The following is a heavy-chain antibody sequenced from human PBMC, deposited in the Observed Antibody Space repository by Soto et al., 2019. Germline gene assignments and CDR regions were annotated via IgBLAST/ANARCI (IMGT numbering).Heavy chain of an antibody. CDR3: AKEETVISHYYYYYGMDV. V-gene: IGHV3-23*01. D-gene: IGHD4-4*01. Sequence: VQLLESGGGLVQPGGSLRLSCAASGFTFSSYAINWVRQAPGKGLEWVSVISGTGGITYHADSVTGRFTISRDNSKNTLYLQMDSLRAEDTAVYFCAKEETVISHYYYYYGMDVWGQGTKVTVSS. J-gene: IGHJ6*02. CDR2: ISGTGGIT. CDR1: GFTFSSYA.